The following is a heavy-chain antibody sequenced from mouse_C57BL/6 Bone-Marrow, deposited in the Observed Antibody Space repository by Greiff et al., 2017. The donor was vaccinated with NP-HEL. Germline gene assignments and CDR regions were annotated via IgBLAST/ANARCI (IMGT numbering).Heavy chain of an antibody. D-gene: IGHD1-1*01. J-gene: IGHJ4*01. V-gene: IGHV5-4*03. CDR1: GFTFSSYA. CDR3: ARGYYYGRDYAMDY. CDR2: ISDGGSYT. Sequence: EVKLMESGGGLVKPGGSLKLSCAASGFTFSSYAMSWVRQTPEKRLEWVATISDGGSYTYYPDNVKGRFTISRDNAKNNLYLQMSHLKSEDTAMYYCARGYYYGRDYAMDYWGQGTSVTVSS.